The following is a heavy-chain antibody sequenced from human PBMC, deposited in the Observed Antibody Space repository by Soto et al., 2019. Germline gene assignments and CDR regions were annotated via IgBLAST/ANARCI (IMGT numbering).Heavy chain of an antibody. CDR1: GGTFSSYA. V-gene: IGHV1-69*13. J-gene: IGHJ6*02. CDR2: IIPIFGTA. Sequence: SVKVSCKASGGTFSSYAISWVRQAPGQGLEWMGGIIPIFGTANYAQKFQGRVTITADESTSTAYMELSSLRSEDTAVYYCARGRSARRSYSSGWSYYYGMDVWGQGTTVTVSS. D-gene: IGHD6-19*01. CDR3: ARGRSARRSYSSGWSYYYGMDV.